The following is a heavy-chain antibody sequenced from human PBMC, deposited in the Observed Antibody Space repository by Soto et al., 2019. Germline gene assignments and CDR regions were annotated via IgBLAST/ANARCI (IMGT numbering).Heavy chain of an antibody. D-gene: IGHD3-10*01. J-gene: IGHJ4*02. CDR2: IYYSGST. V-gene: IGHV4-30-4*01. CDR3: ASRKSSPYFDY. Sequence: QVQLQESGPGLVKPSQTLSLTCTVSGGSISRGDYYWSWIRQPPGKGLEWIGNIYYSGSTYYNPSLKSRVIISIDTSTNQFSLKLSSVTAADTAVYYCASRKSSPYFDYWGQGTLVTVSS. CDR1: GGSISRGDYY.